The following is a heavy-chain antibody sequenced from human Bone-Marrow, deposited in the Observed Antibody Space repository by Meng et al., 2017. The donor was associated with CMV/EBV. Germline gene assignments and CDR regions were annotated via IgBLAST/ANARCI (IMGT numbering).Heavy chain of an antibody. J-gene: IGHJ4*02. CDR3: ARGVAKSSSIAAPFDY. CDR1: GGSISSYY. Sequence: SETLSLTCTVSGGSISSYYWSWIRQPPGKGLEWIGYIYYSGSTNYNPSLKSRVTISVDTSKNQFSLKLSSVTAADTAVYYCARGVAKSSSIAAPFDYWGQRTLVTVSS. V-gene: IGHV4-59*01. D-gene: IGHD6-6*01. CDR2: IYYSGST.